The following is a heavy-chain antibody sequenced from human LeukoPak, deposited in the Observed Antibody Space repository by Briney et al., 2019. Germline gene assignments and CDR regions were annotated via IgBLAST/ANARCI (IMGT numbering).Heavy chain of an antibody. CDR1: GGSISSSSYY. D-gene: IGHD6-19*01. CDR2: IYYSGST. CDR3: ARGSSGWYYFDY. J-gene: IGHJ4*02. V-gene: IGHV4-39*07. Sequence: SETLSLTCTVSGGSISSSSYYWGWIRQPPGKGLEWIGSIYYSGSTYYNPSLKSRVTISVDTSKNQFSLKLSSVTAADTAVYYCARGSSGWYYFDYWGQGTLVTVSS.